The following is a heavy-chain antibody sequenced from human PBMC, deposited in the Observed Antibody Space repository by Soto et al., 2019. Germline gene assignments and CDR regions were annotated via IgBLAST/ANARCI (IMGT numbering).Heavy chain of an antibody. CDR3: ARDGGLGYCSSTSCYTKDYYYYGMDV. J-gene: IGHJ6*02. Sequence: ASVKFSCKASGYTFTSYGISWVRQAPGQGLEWMGWISAYNGNTNYAQKLQGRVTMTTDTSTSTAYMELRSLRSDDTAVYYCARDGGLGYCSSTSCYTKDYYYYGMDVWGQGTTVTVSS. D-gene: IGHD2-2*02. V-gene: IGHV1-18*04. CDR2: ISAYNGNT. CDR1: GYTFTSYG.